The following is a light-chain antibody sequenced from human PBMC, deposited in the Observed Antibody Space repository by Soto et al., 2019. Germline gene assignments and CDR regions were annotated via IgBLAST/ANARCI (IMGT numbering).Light chain of an antibody. CDR1: SSNIGAGYD. CDR3: QSYDSSLLWGV. CDR2: GNS. Sequence: QSVLTQPPSVSGAPGQRVTISCTGSSSNIGAGYDVHWYQQLPGTAPKLLIYGNSNRPSGVPDRFSGSKSGTSASLAITGLQAEDEADYYCQSYDSSLLWGVFGGGTKVTVL. J-gene: IGLJ2*01. V-gene: IGLV1-40*01.